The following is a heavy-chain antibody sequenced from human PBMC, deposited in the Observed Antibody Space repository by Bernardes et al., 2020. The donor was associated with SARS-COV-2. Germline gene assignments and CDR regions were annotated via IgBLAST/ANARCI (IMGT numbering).Heavy chain of an antibody. V-gene: IGHV3-13*04. J-gene: IGHJ6*02. Sequence: RASLRLSCAASGFIFRNYDMHWVRQIAGQGLSCVSGIGPAGDTSYPGSVKGRFTISRANGKNSLYLQMSSLRAGDTAVYYCARSPSAPSYYGSGSSASPFGMDVWGQGTTVTVSS. CDR2: IGPAGDT. CDR3: ARSPSAPSYYGSGSSASPFGMDV. CDR1: GFIFRNYD. D-gene: IGHD3-10*01.